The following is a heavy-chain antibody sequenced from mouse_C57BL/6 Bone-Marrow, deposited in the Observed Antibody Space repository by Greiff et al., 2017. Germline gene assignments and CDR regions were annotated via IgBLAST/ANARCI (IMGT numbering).Heavy chain of an antibody. CDR1: GFTFSSYG. Sequence: EVKLMESGGDLVKPGGSLKLSCAASGFTFSSYGMSWVRQTPDKRLEWVATISSGGSYTYYPDSVKGRFTISRDNAKNTLYLQMSSLKSEDTAMDYCARQRGRYYGSSDYWGQGTTLTVSS. V-gene: IGHV5-6*01. CDR3: ARQRGRYYGSSDY. CDR2: ISSGGSYT. D-gene: IGHD1-1*01. J-gene: IGHJ2*01.